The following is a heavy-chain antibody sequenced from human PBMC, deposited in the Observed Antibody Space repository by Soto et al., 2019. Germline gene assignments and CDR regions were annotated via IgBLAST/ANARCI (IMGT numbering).Heavy chain of an antibody. CDR2: IIPIFPTP. CDR1: GGTFGNSA. Sequence: QVQLVQSGAEVKKPGSSVTVSCKASGGTFGNSAISWVRQAPGQGLELMGGIIPIFPTPDYAQKFQGSVTVTADESTRTASMELTILRSEDTAVHYCARGKGRLLLGGNYYSAMDVWGQGTTVTVSS. V-gene: IGHV1-69*12. D-gene: IGHD5-12*01. CDR3: ARGKGRLLLGGNYYSAMDV. J-gene: IGHJ6*02.